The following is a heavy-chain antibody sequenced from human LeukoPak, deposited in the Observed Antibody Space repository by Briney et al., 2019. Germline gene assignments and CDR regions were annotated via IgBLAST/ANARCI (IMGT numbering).Heavy chain of an antibody. Sequence: PGGSLTLSCVASGFTFSSYETNWVHQPRGRGLEWVSYISSSGSTIYYAGSGKGRFTISRDNAKNSLYLQMNSLRAEDTAVYYCARMLGRDGYNYWGQGTLVTVSS. J-gene: IGHJ4*02. CDR2: ISSSGSTI. CDR1: GFTFSSYE. CDR3: ARMLGRDGYNY. V-gene: IGHV3-48*03. D-gene: IGHD5-24*01.